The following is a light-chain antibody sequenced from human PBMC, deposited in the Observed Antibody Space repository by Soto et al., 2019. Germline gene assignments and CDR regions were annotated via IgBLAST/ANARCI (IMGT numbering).Light chain of an antibody. J-gene: IGLJ1*01. CDR2: EVS. Sequence: ALPQPASVSGSPGQSITISCTGTSSDVGGYNYVSWYQQHPGKAPKLMIYEVSNRPSGVSNRFSGSQSGNTASLTISGLQAEDEADYYCRSYTSSSTLYVFGTGPKV. CDR1: SSDVGGYNY. CDR3: RSYTSSSTLYV. V-gene: IGLV2-14*01.